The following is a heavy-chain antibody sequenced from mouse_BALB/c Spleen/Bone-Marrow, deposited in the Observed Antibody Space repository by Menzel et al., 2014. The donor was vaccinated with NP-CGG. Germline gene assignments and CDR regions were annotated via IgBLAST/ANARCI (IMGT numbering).Heavy chain of an antibody. CDR2: INPSNGGT. CDR3: TRGGWLAMDY. D-gene: IGHD2-3*01. Sequence: KESGAELRKTGASVKLSCKAYSYTFTSYYMYWVKQRPGQGLEWIGEINPSNGGTNFNEKFKSKATLTVDKSSSTAYMQLSSLTSEDSAVYYCTRGGWLAMDYWGQATSATVSS. J-gene: IGHJ4*01. V-gene: IGHV1S81*02. CDR1: SYTFTSYY.